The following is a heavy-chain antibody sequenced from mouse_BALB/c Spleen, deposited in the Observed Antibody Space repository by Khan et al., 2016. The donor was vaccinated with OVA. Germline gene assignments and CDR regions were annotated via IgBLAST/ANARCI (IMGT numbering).Heavy chain of an antibody. D-gene: IGHD1-1*01. CDR2: INPSTGYT. J-gene: IGHJ2*01. CDR1: GYTFINYW. CDR3: ARRGLRWDFDY. Sequence: QVQLQQSGAELAKPGASVKMSCKASGYTFINYWILWVKQRPGQGLEWIGYINPSTGYTVYNQNFKEKATLTADKSSSTAYMQLSSLTSEDSAVYYCARRGLRWDFDYWGQGTTLTVSS. V-gene: IGHV1-7*01.